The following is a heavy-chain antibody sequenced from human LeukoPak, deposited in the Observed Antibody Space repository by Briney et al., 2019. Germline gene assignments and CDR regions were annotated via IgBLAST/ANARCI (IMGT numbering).Heavy chain of an antibody. D-gene: IGHD4-23*01. V-gene: IGHV1-69*05. Sequence: SVKVSCKASGGTFSSYASSWVRQAPGQGLEWMGGIIPIFGTANYAQKFQGRVTMTRDTSTSTVYMELSSLRSEDTAVYYCARWDGGSGYAFDIWGQGTMVTVSS. CDR3: ARWDGGSGYAFDI. CDR1: GGTFSSYA. CDR2: IIPIFGTA. J-gene: IGHJ3*02.